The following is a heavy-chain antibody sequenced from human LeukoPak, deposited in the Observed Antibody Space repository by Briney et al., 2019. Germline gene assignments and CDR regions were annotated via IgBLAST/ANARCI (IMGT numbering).Heavy chain of an antibody. J-gene: IGHJ4*02. Sequence: GGSLRLSCAASGFTFATYAMGWVRQPPGKGLEWVSTISDSGGRTHYADSVQGRFTISRDNSKNTLYLQINNLRAEDTAIYYCDASDFWGQGTLVTGSS. CDR1: GFTFATYA. CDR2: ISDSGGRT. V-gene: IGHV3-23*01. CDR3: DASDF.